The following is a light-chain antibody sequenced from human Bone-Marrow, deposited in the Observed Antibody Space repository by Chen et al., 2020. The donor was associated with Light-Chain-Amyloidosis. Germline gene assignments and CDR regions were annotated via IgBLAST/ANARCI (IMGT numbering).Light chain of an antibody. CDR3: MQALQTPLT. J-gene: IGKJ4*01. Sequence: EIVLTQSPLSLPVTPGAPASISCRSSQSLLHSNGYNYLEWYLQKPGQSPQLLSYLASNRASGVPDRGSGSGSGTDCTLKISRMEAEDVGGYYCMQALQTPLTFGGGTKVEI. CDR1: QSLLHSNGYNY. CDR2: LAS. V-gene: IGKV2-28*01.